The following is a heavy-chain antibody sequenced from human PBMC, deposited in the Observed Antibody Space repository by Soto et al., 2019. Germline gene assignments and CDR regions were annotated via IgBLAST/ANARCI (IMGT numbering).Heavy chain of an antibody. CDR2: ISSSSYTI. CDR3: ARGYCSGGSCPEFDY. D-gene: IGHD2-15*01. Sequence: EVQLVESGGGLVQPGGSLRLSCAASGFTFGSYSMHWVRQAPGKGLEWVSYISSSSYTIYYADSVKGRFTISRDNAKNSLYLQMNSLRDEDTAVYYCARGYCSGGSCPEFDYWGQGTLVTVSS. CDR1: GFTFGSYS. V-gene: IGHV3-48*02. J-gene: IGHJ4*02.